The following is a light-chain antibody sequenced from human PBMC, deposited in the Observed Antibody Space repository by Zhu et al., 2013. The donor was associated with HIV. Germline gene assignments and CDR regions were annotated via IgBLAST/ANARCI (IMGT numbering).Light chain of an antibody. CDR2: DVN. J-gene: IGLJ2*01. CDR3: SSYTSSSTLV. CDR1: DGDIGGSDY. Sequence: QSALTQPRSVSASAGQSVAISCTGTDGDIGGSDYVSWYQQHPGKAPKLLIFDVNKRPSGVPDRFSGSKSGNTASLTISGLQAEDEADYYCSSYTSSSTLVFGGGTKLTVL. V-gene: IGLV2-11*01.